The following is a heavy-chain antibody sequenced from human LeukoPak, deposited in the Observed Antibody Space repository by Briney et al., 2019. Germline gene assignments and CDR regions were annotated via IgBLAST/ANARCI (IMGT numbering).Heavy chain of an antibody. Sequence: ASVKVSCKASGYTFTSHYIHLVRQAPGQGLEWMGMINPSSGTITYAQQFQGRVAMTRNTSTSTVFMELSSLRSDDTAMYYCTRGVMTTVTIRWLGSDSDIWGQGTMVTVS. CDR1: GYTFTSHY. J-gene: IGHJ3*02. D-gene: IGHD4-17*01. V-gene: IGHV1-46*03. CDR3: TRGVMTTVTIRWLGSDSDI. CDR2: INPSSGTI.